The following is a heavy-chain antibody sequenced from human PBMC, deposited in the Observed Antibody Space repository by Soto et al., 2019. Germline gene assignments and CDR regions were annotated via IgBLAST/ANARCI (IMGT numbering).Heavy chain of an antibody. D-gene: IGHD3-22*01. V-gene: IGHV4-59*11. J-gene: IGHJ4*02. CDR2: IYYSGST. Sequence: PSETLSLTCTVSGGSISNHYWSWIRQPPGKGLERIGYIYYSGSTNYNPSLKSRVTISVDTSKNQFSLKLSSVTAADTAVYYCARDGYYYDSSGYQRVYYFDYWGQGTLVTVSS. CDR1: GGSISNHY. CDR3: ARDGYYYDSSGYQRVYYFDY.